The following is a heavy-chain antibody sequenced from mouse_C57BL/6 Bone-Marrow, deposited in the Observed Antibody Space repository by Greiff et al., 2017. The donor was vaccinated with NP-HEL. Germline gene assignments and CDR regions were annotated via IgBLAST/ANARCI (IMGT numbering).Heavy chain of an antibody. J-gene: IGHJ3*01. CDR2: IYPGSGNT. Sequence: QVQLQQSGPELVKPGASVKISCKASGYSFTSYYIHWVKQRPGQGLEWIGWIYPGSGNTKYNEKFKGKATLTADTSSSTAYMQLSSLTSEDSAVYYCAAPYYSNPFAYWGQGTLVTVSA. V-gene: IGHV1-66*01. CDR3: AAPYYSNPFAY. D-gene: IGHD2-5*01. CDR1: GYSFTSYY.